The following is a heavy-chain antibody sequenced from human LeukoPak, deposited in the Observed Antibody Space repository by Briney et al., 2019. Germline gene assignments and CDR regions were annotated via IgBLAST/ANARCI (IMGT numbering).Heavy chain of an antibody. D-gene: IGHD3-10*01. CDR2: INHSGST. CDR1: GYSISSGYY. V-gene: IGHV4-38-2*02. J-gene: IGHJ5*02. CDR3: ARVGTMVRGVIRPRASNWFDP. Sequence: SETLSLTCTVSGYSISSGYYWGWIRQPPGKGLEWIGEINHSGSTNYNPSLKSRVTISVDTSKNQFSLKLSSVTAADTAVYYCARVGTMVRGVIRPRASNWFDPWGQGTLVTVSS.